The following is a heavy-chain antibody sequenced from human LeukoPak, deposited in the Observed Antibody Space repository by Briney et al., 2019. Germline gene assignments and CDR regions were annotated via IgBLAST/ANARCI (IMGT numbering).Heavy chain of an antibody. D-gene: IGHD3-10*01. CDR3: AREVHPRFGAYYFDY. J-gene: IGHJ4*02. CDR1: GGSFSGYY. V-gene: IGHV4-34*01. CDR2: INHSGST. Sequence: SETLSLTCAVYGGSFSGYYWSWIRQPPGKGLEWIGEINHSGSTNYNPSLKSRVTMSVDTSKNQFSLKLSSVTAADTAVYYCAREVHPRFGAYYFDYWGQGTLVTVSS.